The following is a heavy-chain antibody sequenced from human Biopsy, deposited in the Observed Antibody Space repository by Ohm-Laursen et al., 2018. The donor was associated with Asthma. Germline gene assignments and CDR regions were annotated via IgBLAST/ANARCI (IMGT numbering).Heavy chain of an antibody. V-gene: IGHV4-39*01. Sequence: SDTLSLTCTVSGASITSSAYYWGWIRQPPGKGLEWIGSMYYGETTYYSPSLESRATISVDTSKNQLSLKMSSVTAADTAVYFCVRHQYSSSWSTFDYWGQGALVTVSS. CDR3: VRHQYSSSWSTFDY. J-gene: IGHJ4*02. CDR2: MYYGETT. D-gene: IGHD3-22*01. CDR1: GASITSSAYY.